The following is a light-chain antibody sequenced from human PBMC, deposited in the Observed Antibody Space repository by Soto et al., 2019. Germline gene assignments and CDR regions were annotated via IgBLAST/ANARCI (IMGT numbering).Light chain of an antibody. CDR2: DVS. J-gene: IGLJ1*01. CDR3: SSYTRSSTQV. Sequence: QSALTQPASVSGSPGQSITISCTGTSSDVGGYNYVSWYQQHPGKAPKLMIYDVSNRPSGVSNRFSGAKSGNTASLPFSGLQAEDEADYYCSSYTRSSTQVFGTGTKVTVL. V-gene: IGLV2-14*01. CDR1: SSDVGGYNY.